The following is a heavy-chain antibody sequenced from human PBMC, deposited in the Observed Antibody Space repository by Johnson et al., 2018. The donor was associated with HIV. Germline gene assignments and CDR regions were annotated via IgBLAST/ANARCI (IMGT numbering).Heavy chain of an antibody. CDR1: GFTFSSYA. CDR2: ISGSGGST. V-gene: IGHV3-23*04. D-gene: IGHD2-21*02. Sequence: VQLVESGGGLVQPGGSLRLSCAASGFTFSSYAMSWVRQAPGKGLEWVSAISGSGGSTYYADSVKGRFTISRDNSKNTLYLQMNSPIAEDTALYYCGRGEEAYCGGDCNAFDIWGQGTMVTVSS. CDR3: GRGEEAYCGGDCNAFDI. J-gene: IGHJ3*02.